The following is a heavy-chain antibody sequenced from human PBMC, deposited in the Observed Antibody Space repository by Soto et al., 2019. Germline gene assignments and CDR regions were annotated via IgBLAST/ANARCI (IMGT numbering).Heavy chain of an antibody. CDR2: ISYDGSNK. D-gene: IGHD3-22*01. CDR1: GFTFSSYA. Sequence: GGSLRLSCAASGFTFSSYAMHWVRQAPGKGLEWVAVISYDGSNKYYADSVKGRFTISRDNSKNTLYLQMNSLRAEDTAVYYCARGLDRVVITLFDYWGQGTLVTVSS. V-gene: IGHV3-30-3*01. J-gene: IGHJ4*02. CDR3: ARGLDRVVITLFDY.